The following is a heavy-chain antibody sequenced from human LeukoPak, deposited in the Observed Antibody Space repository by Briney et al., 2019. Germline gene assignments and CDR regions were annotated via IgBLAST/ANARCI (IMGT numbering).Heavy chain of an antibody. CDR1: GFTFSSYS. V-gene: IGHV3-21*01. J-gene: IGHJ3*02. CDR3: ARQDLVGATIGPDAFDI. CDR2: ISSSSSYI. Sequence: GGSLRLSCAASGFTFSSYSMNWVRQAPGKGLEWVSSISSSSSYIYYADSVKGRFTNSRDNAKNSLYLQMNSLRAEDTAVYYCARQDLVGATIGPDAFDIWGQGTMVTVSS. D-gene: IGHD1-26*01.